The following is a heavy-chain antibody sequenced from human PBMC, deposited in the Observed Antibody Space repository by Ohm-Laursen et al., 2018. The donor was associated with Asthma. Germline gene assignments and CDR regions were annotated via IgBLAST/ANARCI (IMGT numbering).Heavy chain of an antibody. V-gene: IGHV3-53*01. CDR3: AREYSSGWPRAFDY. D-gene: IGHD6-19*01. CDR2: IYSGGST. Sequence: LRLSCSASGFTFSSYAMSWVRQAPGKGLEWVSVIYSGGSTYYADSVKGRFTISRDNSKNTLYLQMNSLRAEDTAVYYCAREYSSGWPRAFDYWGQGTLVTVSS. CDR1: GFTFSSYA. J-gene: IGHJ4*02.